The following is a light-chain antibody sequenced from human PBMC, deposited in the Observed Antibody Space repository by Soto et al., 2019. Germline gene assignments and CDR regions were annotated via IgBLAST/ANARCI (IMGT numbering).Light chain of an antibody. CDR1: QDIGSH. V-gene: IGKV1-5*03. CDR2: KAS. J-gene: IGKJ1*01. CDR3: QHYNSYSEA. Sequence: EIQMTQSPSSLSASVGDRVTITCRASQDIGSHLAWYQQKPGKAPKLLIYKASTLKSGVPSRFSGSGSGTEFTLTISSLQPDDFATYYCQHYNSYSEAFGQGTKVDIK.